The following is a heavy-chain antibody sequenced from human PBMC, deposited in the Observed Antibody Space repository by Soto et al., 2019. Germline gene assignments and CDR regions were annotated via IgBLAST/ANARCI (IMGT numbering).Heavy chain of an antibody. CDR3: ARFYYDSSGYYPVDAFDI. V-gene: IGHV4-31*03. CDR1: GGSISSGGYY. J-gene: IGHJ3*02. CDR2: IYYSGST. D-gene: IGHD3-22*01. Sequence: QVQLQESGPGLVKPSQTLSPTCTVSGGSISSGGYYWSWIRQHPGKGLEWIGYIYYSGSTYYNPSLKSRVTISVDTSKNQFSLKLSSVTAADTAVYYCARFYYDSSGYYPVDAFDIWGQGTMVTVSS.